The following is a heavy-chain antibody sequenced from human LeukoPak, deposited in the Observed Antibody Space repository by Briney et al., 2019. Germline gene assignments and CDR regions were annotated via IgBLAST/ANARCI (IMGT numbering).Heavy chain of an antibody. CDR2: IYTSGST. D-gene: IGHD1-14*01. J-gene: IGHJ4*02. V-gene: IGHV4-61*02. Sequence: SETLSLTCIVSGGSISSGSYYWSWIRQPAGKGLEWIGRIYTSGSTNYNPSLKSRVTISVDTSKNQFSLKLSSVTAADTAVYYCARDDAFRNLGRYWGQGTLVTVSS. CDR1: GGSISSGSYY. CDR3: ARDDAFRNLGRY.